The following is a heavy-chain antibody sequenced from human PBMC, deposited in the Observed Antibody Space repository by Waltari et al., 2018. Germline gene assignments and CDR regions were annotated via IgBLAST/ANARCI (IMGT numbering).Heavy chain of an antibody. Sequence: QVQLVESGGGVVQPGRSLRLSCAASGFTFSSYGMHWVRQAPDKGLEGVAVRWYDGSNKDDADSVKGRFTISRDNSKNTLYLQMNRLRAEDTAVYYCARKSSSGYYYYGMDVWGQGTTVTVSS. CDR1: GFTFSSYG. CDR3: ARKSSSGYYYYGMDV. J-gene: IGHJ6*02. CDR2: RWYDGSNK. D-gene: IGHD6-6*01. V-gene: IGHV3-33*01.